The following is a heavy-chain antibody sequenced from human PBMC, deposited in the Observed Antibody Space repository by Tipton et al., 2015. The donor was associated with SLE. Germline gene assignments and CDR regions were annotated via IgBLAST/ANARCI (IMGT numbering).Heavy chain of an antibody. CDR2: TYYRSKWYN. J-gene: IGHJ3*02. D-gene: IGHD2-21*01. V-gene: IGHV6-1*01. Sequence: GLVKPSQTLSLTCAISGDSVSSNSAAWNWIRQSPSRGLEWLGRTYYRSKWYNDYAVSVKSRITINPDTSKNQFSLKLSSVTAADTAVYYCLQGDWHIDAFDIWGQGTVVTVSS. CDR1: GDSVSSNSAA. CDR3: LQGDWHIDAFDI.